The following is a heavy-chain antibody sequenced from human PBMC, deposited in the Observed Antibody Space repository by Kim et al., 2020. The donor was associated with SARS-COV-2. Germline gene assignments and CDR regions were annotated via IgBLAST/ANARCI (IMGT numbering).Heavy chain of an antibody. CDR3: ARTTYYDFWSGYHPPFDY. CDR2: INHSGST. D-gene: IGHD3-3*01. Sequence: SETLSLTCAVYGGSFSGYYWSWIRQPPGKGLEWIGEINHSGSTNYNPSLKSRVTISVDTSKNQFSLKLSSVTAADTAVYYCARTTYYDFWSGYHPPFDYWGQGTLVTVSS. J-gene: IGHJ4*02. V-gene: IGHV4-34*01. CDR1: GGSFSGYY.